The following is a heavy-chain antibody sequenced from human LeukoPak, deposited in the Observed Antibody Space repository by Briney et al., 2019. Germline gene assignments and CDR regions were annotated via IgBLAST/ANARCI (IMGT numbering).Heavy chain of an antibody. Sequence: GGSLRLSCAASGFTFSSYAMSWVRQAPGKGLEWVSAISGSGGSTHYADSVKGRFTISRDNSKNTLYLQMNSLRAEDTAVYYCAKDRGSLPFVYYYDSSGYYSYWGQGTLVTVSS. CDR3: AKDRGSLPFVYYYDSSGYYSY. CDR1: GFTFSSYA. J-gene: IGHJ4*02. D-gene: IGHD3-22*01. V-gene: IGHV3-23*01. CDR2: ISGSGGST.